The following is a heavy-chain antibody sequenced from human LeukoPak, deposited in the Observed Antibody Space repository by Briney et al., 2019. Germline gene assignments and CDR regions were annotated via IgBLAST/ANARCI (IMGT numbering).Heavy chain of an antibody. CDR1: GFTFSSYW. D-gene: IGHD6-19*01. V-gene: IGHV3-7*01. CDR3: ARGQWLGYFDY. J-gene: IGHJ4*02. Sequence: GGSLRLSCAASGFTFSSYWMSWVRQAPGKGLEWVANIKQDGSEKYYVDSVKGRFTISRDNVENSLSLQMNSLRAEDTAVYYCARGQWLGYFDYWGQGTLVTVSS. CDR2: IKQDGSEK.